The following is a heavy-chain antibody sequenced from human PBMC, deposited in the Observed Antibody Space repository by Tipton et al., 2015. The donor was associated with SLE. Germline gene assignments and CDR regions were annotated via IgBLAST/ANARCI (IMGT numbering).Heavy chain of an antibody. CDR2: IYHSGST. CDR3: ARSYSSGWFFDY. J-gene: IGHJ4*02. Sequence: TLSLTCAVFGGSISSGGYSWSWIRQSPGKGLEWIGYIYHSGSTYYNPSPKSRVTISVDTSKNQFSLKLSSVTAADTAVYYCARSYSSGWFFDYWGQGTLVTVSS. CDR1: GGSISSGGYS. D-gene: IGHD6-19*01. V-gene: IGHV4-30-2*06.